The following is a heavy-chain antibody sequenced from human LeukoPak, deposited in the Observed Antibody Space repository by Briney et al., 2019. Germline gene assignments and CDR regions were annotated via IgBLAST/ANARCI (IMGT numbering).Heavy chain of an antibody. CDR2: INPNSGDT. J-gene: IGHJ4*02. V-gene: IGHV1-2*06. D-gene: IGHD2-2*01. CDR3: ARDYCSSTSCPDY. Sequence: ASVKVSCKASGYTFTGYHMHWVRQAPGQGLEWMGRINPNSGDTNYAQKFQGRVTMTRDTSISTAYMELSRLRSDDTAVYYCARDYCSSTSCPDYWGQGTLVTVSS. CDR1: GYTFTGYH.